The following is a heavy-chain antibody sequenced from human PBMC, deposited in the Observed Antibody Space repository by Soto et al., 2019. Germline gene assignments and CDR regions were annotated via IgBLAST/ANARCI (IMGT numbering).Heavy chain of an antibody. J-gene: IGHJ6*02. Sequence: ASVKVSCKASGYNFNTNAIHWVRQAPGHRLEWMGRINAGNGNTKYSEKLQDRITITRDTSASTAFMELSSLRSEDTAVYYCARADWAGYYAMDVWCQGTTVTVSS. CDR3: ARADWAGYYAMDV. CDR1: GYNFNTNA. CDR2: INAGNGNT. D-gene: IGHD3-9*01. V-gene: IGHV1-3*01.